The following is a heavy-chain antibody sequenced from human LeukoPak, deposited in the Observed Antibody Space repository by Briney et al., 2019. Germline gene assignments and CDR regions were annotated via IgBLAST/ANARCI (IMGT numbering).Heavy chain of an antibody. CDR2: IYNSGST. Sequence: GGSLRLSCAASGFTFSSNYMSWVRQAPGKGLEWVSVIYNSGSTYYADSVKGRFTISRDNSKNTFYLQMNTVRAADTAVYYCARVGSQATFDYWGQGTLVTVSS. CDR3: ARVGSQATFDY. J-gene: IGHJ4*02. CDR1: GFTFSSNY. V-gene: IGHV3-53*01. D-gene: IGHD1-26*01.